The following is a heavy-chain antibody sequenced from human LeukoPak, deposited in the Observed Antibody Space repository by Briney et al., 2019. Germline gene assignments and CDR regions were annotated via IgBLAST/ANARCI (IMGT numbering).Heavy chain of an antibody. D-gene: IGHD2-21*02. CDR2: ISYDESIK. Sequence: GRSLRLSCAASGFTFSSCGMHWVRQAPGKGLEWVAVISYDESIKFYGDSVKGRFSISRDNSKNTLYLQMNSLRAEDTAVYYCAREAYCGGDCYPHYYYYGMDVWGQGTTVTVSS. CDR3: AREAYCGGDCYPHYYYYGMDV. CDR1: GFTFSSCG. J-gene: IGHJ6*02. V-gene: IGHV3-30*03.